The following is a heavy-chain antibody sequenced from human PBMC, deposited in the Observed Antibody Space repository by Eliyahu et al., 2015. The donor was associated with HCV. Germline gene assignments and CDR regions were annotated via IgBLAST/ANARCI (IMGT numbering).Heavy chain of an antibody. CDR3: ARDMTTVTSRDGMDV. J-gene: IGHJ6*02. Sequence: QVQLVESGGGVVQPGRSLRLXCAASGFTFSSYGMXWVRQAPGKGLEWVAVIWYDGSNKYYADSVKXRFTISRDNSKNTLYLQMNSLRAEDTAVYYCARDMTTVTSRDGMDVWGQGTTVTVSS. CDR1: GFTFSSYG. CDR2: IWYDGSNK. V-gene: IGHV3-33*01. D-gene: IGHD4-17*01.